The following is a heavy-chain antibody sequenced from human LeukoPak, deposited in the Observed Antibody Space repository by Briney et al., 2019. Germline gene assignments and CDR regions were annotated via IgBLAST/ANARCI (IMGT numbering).Heavy chain of an antibody. J-gene: IGHJ3*02. Sequence: GGSLRLSCAASGFTFSDYYMSWIRQAPGKGLEWVSYISSSGSTIYYADSVKGRFTISRDNAKNSLYLQMNSLRAEDTAVYYCARDYYDSSGHGDAFDIWGQGTMVTVSS. CDR1: GFTFSDYY. CDR3: ARDYYDSSGHGDAFDI. V-gene: IGHV3-11*04. D-gene: IGHD3-22*01. CDR2: ISSSGSTI.